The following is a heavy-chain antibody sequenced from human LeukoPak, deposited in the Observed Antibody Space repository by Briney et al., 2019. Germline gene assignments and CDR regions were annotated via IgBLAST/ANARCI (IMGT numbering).Heavy chain of an antibody. V-gene: IGHV4-61*02. CDR3: ARDHLYGSGRAIRYYFDY. D-gene: IGHD3-10*01. CDR1: GGSISSGSYY. CDR2: IYTSGST. Sequence: SETLSLTCTVSGGSISSGSYYWSWIRQPAGKGLEWIGRIYTSGSTNYNPSLKSRVTISVDTSKNQFSLKLSSVTAADTAVYYCARDHLYGSGRAIRYYFDYWGQGTLVTVSS. J-gene: IGHJ4*02.